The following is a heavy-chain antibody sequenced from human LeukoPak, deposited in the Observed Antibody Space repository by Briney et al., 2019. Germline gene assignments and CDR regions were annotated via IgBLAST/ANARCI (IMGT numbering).Heavy chain of an antibody. CDR1: GFTFSSYG. D-gene: IGHD6-19*01. J-gene: IGHJ2*01. CDR2: IRYDGSNK. V-gene: IGHV3-30*02. Sequence: QTGGSLRLSCAASGFTFSSYGMHWVRQAPGKGLEWVAFIRYDGSNKYYADSVKGRFTISRDNSKNTLYLQMNSLRAEDTAVYYCARDGGWNPPDWYFDLWGRGTLVTVSS. CDR3: ARDGGWNPPDWYFDL.